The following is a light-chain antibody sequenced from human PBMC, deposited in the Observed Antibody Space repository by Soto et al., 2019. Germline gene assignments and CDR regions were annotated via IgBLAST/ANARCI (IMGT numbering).Light chain of an antibody. CDR1: SSDVGGYDY. J-gene: IGLJ1*01. CDR2: EVN. V-gene: IGLV2-14*01. Sequence: QSALTQPAPVSGSPGQSITISCTGTSSDVGGYDYVSWYQLHPGKAPKLMVFEVNNRPSGVSYRFSGSKSGNTASLTISGLQAEDEADYFCSSYSISTAYLFGTGTKLTVL. CDR3: SSYSISTAYL.